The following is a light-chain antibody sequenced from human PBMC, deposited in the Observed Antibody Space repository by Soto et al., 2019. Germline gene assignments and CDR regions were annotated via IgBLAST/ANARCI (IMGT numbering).Light chain of an antibody. V-gene: IGKV4-1*01. CDR2: WAS. CDR3: QQYYSTPPT. CDR1: QSVLYSTKNRNY. Sequence: DIVMTQSPDSLAVSLGERATINCKSSQSVLYSTKNRNYLAWYQQKPGQPPKLLIYWASTRESGVPDRFSGSGSGTDFTLTINSLQAEDVAVYYCQQYYSTPPTFGQGTKVEIK. J-gene: IGKJ1*01.